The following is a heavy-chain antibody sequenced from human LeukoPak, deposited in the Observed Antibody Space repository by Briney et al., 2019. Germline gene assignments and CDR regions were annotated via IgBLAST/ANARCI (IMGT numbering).Heavy chain of an antibody. V-gene: IGHV3-74*01. Sequence: PGGSLRLSCAASGFAFSSYWMHWVRQVPGKGMVWVARINSDGSITNYADSMKGRFTISRDNAKNTLYLQMSSLRAEDTALYYCAREGLEFTLYWGQRTLVSVSS. CDR1: GFAFSSYW. J-gene: IGHJ4*02. CDR2: INSDGSIT. CDR3: AREGLEFTLY. D-gene: IGHD1-1*01.